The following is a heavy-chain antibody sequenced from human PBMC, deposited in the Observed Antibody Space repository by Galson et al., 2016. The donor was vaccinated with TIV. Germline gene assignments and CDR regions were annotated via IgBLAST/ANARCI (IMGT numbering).Heavy chain of an antibody. V-gene: IGHV3-23*01. CDR3: EKGTLATCSGVRCYYFDS. J-gene: IGHJ4*02. CDR1: GFTFSSYA. CDR2: FSGSPATT. D-gene: IGHD2-15*01. Sequence: SLRLSCAASGFTFSSYAMSWVRRTPGKGLEWVSTFSGSPATTYYADSVKGRFTISRDNSKNTLYLQMNSLRAEDTAKYYCEKGTLATCSGVRCYYFDSWGQGTLVTVAS.